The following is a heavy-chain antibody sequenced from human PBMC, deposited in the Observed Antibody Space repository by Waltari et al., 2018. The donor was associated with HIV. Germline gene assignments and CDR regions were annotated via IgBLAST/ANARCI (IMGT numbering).Heavy chain of an antibody. CDR3: ASGSFGSFDH. D-gene: IGHD3-16*01. CDR1: GASIRSDSDH. V-gene: IGHV4-39*01. Sequence: QLQLQESGQGLVKPSETLSLTCTVSGASIRSDSDHWAWIRQPPGGALEWIGTSYASGITYYNRSINGRVTISLDMSSNQFSLELTSVTAADTAVYYCASGSFGSFDHWGQASLVTVSS. CDR2: SYASGIT. J-gene: IGHJ5*02.